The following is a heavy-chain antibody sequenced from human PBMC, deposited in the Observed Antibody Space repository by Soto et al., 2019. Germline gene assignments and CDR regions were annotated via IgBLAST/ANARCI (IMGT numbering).Heavy chain of an antibody. V-gene: IGHV1-3*01. CDR3: AREFFDMFTGYYSHEF. Sequence: QVHLVQSGAGVRKPGASVKLSCKASGYTFTDYAMHWVRQAPGQRPEWMGWINVANGNTKYSPKFQGRVTFTQDTSAYPALKEVSRLRSEDPAVYFWAREFFDMFTGYYSHEFWGQGTLVTVSS. D-gene: IGHD3-9*01. J-gene: IGHJ4*02. CDR1: GYTFTDYA. CDR2: INVANGNT.